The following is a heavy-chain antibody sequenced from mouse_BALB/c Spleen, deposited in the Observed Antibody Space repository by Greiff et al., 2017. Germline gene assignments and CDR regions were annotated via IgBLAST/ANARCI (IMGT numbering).Heavy chain of an antibody. V-gene: IGHV2-2*02. Sequence: VHLVESGPGLVQPSQSLSITCTVSGFSLTSYGVHWVRQSPGKGLEWLGVIWSGGSTDYNAAFISRLSISKDNSKSQVFFKMNSLQANDTAIYYCARKTKDRYAMDYWGQGTSVTVSS. CDR3: ARKTKDRYAMDY. CDR1: GFSLTSYG. D-gene: IGHD2-14*01. J-gene: IGHJ4*01. CDR2: IWSGGST.